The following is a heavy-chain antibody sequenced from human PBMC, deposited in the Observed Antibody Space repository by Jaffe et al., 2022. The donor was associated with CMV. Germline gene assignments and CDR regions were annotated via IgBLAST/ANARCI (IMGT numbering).Heavy chain of an antibody. D-gene: IGHD5-12*01. CDR1: GFTFSSYA. CDR2: ISGSGDTT. V-gene: IGHV3-23*01. J-gene: IGHJ4*02. CDR3: AKDTGDIVATGGFDC. Sequence: EVQLLESGGGLVQPGGSLRLSCAASGFTFSSYAMTWVRQAPGKGLEWVSIISGSGDTTHYADSLKGRFTISRDNSKNRLYLQVNSLRAEDAAVYYCAKDTGDIVATGGFDCWGQGTLVTVSS.